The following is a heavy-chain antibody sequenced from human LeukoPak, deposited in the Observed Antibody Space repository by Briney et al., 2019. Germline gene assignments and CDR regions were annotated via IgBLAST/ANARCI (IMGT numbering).Heavy chain of an antibody. Sequence: GGSLRLSCAAPGFTFSTHGMHWVRQAPGKGLEWVANIKKDGSEKYYVDSVKGRFTISRDNAKTSLYLQMNSLRAEDTAVYYCARDLSGVTGYTYGRGIDYWGQGTLVTVSS. D-gene: IGHD5-18*01. V-gene: IGHV3-7*01. J-gene: IGHJ4*02. CDR2: IKKDGSEK. CDR3: ARDLSGVTGYTYGRGIDY. CDR1: GFTFSTHG.